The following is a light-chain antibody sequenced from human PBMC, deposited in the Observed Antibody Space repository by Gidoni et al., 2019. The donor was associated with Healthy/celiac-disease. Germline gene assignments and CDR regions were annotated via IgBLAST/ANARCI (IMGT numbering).Light chain of an antibody. CDR2: QDS. J-gene: IGLJ2*01. Sequence: SYELTQPPSVSVSPGQTASIPCSGDKLGDKYACWYQQKPGQSPVLVIHQDSKRPSGIPERFSGSNSGNTATLTISGTQAMDEADYYCQAWDSSTAVVFGGGTKLTVL. V-gene: IGLV3-1*01. CDR1: KLGDKY. CDR3: QAWDSSTAVV.